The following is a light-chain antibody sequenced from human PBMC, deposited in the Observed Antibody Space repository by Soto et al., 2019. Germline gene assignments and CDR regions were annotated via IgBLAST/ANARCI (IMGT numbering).Light chain of an antibody. V-gene: IGLV2-8*01. J-gene: IGLJ3*02. CDR1: SSDVGGYNY. Sequence: QSALTQPPSASGSPGQSVTISCTGTSSDVGGYNYVSWYQQHPGKAPKLMISEVNKRPSGVPDRFSGSKSGNTASLTVSGLQAEDEAYYYRSSYAGSFWLFGGGTKLTVL. CDR3: SSYAGSFWL. CDR2: EVN.